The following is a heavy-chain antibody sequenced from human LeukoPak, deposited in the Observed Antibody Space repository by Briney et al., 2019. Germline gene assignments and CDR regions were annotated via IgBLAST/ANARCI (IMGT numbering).Heavy chain of an antibody. D-gene: IGHD1-1*01. Sequence: GGSLRLPCAASGFTFSSYWMSWVRQAPGKGLGWVANIKQDGSEKYYVDSVKGRFTISRDNAKNSLYLQMNSLRAEDTAVYYCAREGTYDYYYMDVWGKGTTVTVSS. CDR2: IKQDGSEK. V-gene: IGHV3-7*01. J-gene: IGHJ6*03. CDR1: GFTFSSYW. CDR3: AREGTYDYYYMDV.